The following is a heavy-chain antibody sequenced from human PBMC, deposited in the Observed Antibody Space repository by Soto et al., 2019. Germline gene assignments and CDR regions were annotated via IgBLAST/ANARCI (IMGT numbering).Heavy chain of an antibody. CDR1: GYSFTSYG. Sequence: ASVKVSCKASGYSFTSYGISWVRQAPGQGLDWMGWITTYNGNTKYAQDLQGRVTMTTDTSTSTAYMELRRLRSDDTAVYYCARFSGGVYNTYYFYYGMDVWGQGTKVTVS. J-gene: IGHJ6*02. CDR3: ARFSGGVYNTYYFYYGMDV. V-gene: IGHV1-18*04. D-gene: IGHD2-15*01. CDR2: ITTYNGNT.